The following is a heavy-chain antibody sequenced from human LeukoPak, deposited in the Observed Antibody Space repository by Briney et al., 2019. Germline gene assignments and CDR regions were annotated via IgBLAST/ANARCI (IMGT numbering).Heavy chain of an antibody. CDR2: ISGSGGST. CDR3: AKGSKAVLFTRDHYMDV. V-gene: IGHV3-23*01. D-gene: IGHD6-19*01. J-gene: IGHJ6*03. CDR1: GFTFSSYG. Sequence: GGSLRLSCAASGFTFSSYGMSWVRQAPGKGLEWVSGISGSGGSTYYADSVKSRFTISRDNSKNTLYLQTNSLRAEDTAVYFCAKGSKAVLFTRDHYMDVWGKGTTVTISS.